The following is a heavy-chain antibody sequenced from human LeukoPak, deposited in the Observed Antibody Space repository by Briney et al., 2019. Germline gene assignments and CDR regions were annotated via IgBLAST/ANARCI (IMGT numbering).Heavy chain of an antibody. Sequence: SQTLSLTCTVSGGSISSGGYYWSWIRQHPGKGLEWIGYTHYSGSTYYNSSLKSRVTISVDTSKNQFSLKLSSVTAADTAVYYCARDPRRYYFDYWGQGTLVTVSS. CDR2: THYSGST. J-gene: IGHJ4*02. D-gene: IGHD3-16*01. CDR3: ARDPRRYYFDY. V-gene: IGHV4-31*03. CDR1: GGSISSGGYY.